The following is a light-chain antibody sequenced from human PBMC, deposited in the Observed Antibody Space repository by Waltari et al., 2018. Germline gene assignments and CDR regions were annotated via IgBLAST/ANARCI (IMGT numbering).Light chain of an antibody. J-gene: IGKJ1*01. CDR1: QSVSSSY. Sequence: EMVLTQSPGTLPLSPGERATLYCRASQSVSSSYLAWYQQKPGQAPRLLIYGASSRATGIPDRFSGSGSGTDFTLTISRLEPEDFAVYYCQQYGSSPWTFGQGTKVEIK. V-gene: IGKV3-20*01. CDR3: QQYGSSPWT. CDR2: GAS.